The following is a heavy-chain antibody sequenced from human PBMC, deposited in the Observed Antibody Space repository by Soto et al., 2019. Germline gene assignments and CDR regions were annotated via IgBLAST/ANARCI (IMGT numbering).Heavy chain of an antibody. J-gene: IGHJ6*02. D-gene: IGHD4-4*01. CDR2: ISYDGSNK. CDR3: ANQFTDYYYYYGMDV. CDR1: GFTFSSYG. V-gene: IGHV3-30*18. Sequence: GGALRLSCAASGFTFSSYGMHWVRQAPGKGLEWVAVISYDGSNKYYADSVKGRFTISRDNSKNTLYLQMNSLRAEDTAVYYCANQFTDYYYYYGMDVWGQGTTVTVSS.